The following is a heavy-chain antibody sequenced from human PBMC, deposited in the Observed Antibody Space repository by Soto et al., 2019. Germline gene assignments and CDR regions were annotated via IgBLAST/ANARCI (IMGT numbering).Heavy chain of an antibody. J-gene: IGHJ4*02. CDR2: IKIKTDGGTT. Sequence: VGSLRLSCAASGFTFSNAWMSWVRQAPGKGLEWVGRIKIKTDGGTTDYAAPVKGRFTISRDDSKNTLYLQMNSLKTEDTAVYYRTTPNMTQANWGQGALVTVSS. CDR3: TTPNMTQAN. CDR1: GFTFSNAW. V-gene: IGHV3-15*01.